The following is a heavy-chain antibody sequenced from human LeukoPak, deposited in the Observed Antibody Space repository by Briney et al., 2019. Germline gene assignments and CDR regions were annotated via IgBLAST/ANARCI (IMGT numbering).Heavy chain of an antibody. D-gene: IGHD5-18*01. V-gene: IGHV1-18*01. Sequence: ASVKVSCKTSGYTFTSYGISWVRQAPGQGLEWMGWISAYNGNTNYAQKLQGRVTMTIDTSTSTAYMELRSLRSDDTAVYYCAREMETAMAVYYFDYWGQGTLVTVSS. J-gene: IGHJ4*02. CDR1: GYTFTSYG. CDR2: ISAYNGNT. CDR3: AREMETAMAVYYFDY.